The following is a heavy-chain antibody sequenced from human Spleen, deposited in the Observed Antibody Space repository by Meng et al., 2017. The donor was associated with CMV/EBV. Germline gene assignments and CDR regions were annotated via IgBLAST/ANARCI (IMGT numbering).Heavy chain of an antibody. Sequence: GESLKISCAASGFTFSSYWMHWVRQAPGKGLVWVSRINSEGDSTSYADSVKGRFTISRDNAKNTLYLQMNSLRAEDTAVYYCAREGRPAVRADFDCWGQGSLVTVSS. CDR2: INSEGDST. CDR3: AREGRPAVRADFDC. CDR1: GFTFSSYW. V-gene: IGHV3-74*01. D-gene: IGHD4-23*01. J-gene: IGHJ4*02.